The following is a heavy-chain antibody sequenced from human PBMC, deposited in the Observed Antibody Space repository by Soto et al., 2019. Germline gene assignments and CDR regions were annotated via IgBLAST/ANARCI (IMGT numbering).Heavy chain of an antibody. Sequence: ASVKVSCKASGYTFTGAYIHWVRQAPGQGLEWMGCINPNSGGTEFAQKFQGRVTVTRDTSITTVHMEMNRLRSDDTGVYYCARDFTTRSYGVDVWGQGTAVTVSS. CDR3: ARDFTTRSYGVDV. J-gene: IGHJ6*02. CDR1: GYTFTGAY. V-gene: IGHV1-2*02. CDR2: INPNSGGT. D-gene: IGHD3-10*01.